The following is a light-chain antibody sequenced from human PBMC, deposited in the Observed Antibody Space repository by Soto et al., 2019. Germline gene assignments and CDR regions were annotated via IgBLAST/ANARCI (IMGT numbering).Light chain of an antibody. J-gene: IGKJ1*01. CDR1: QSVSIN. CDR3: QQYNNWPRT. Sequence: EIVMTQSPATLSVSPGERATLSCRASQSVSINLAWYQQQPGQAPRLLIYGTSTRATGVPARFSGSGSGTEFTLTISIRQSEDFAVYYCQQYNNWPRTFGQGTKVEIK. V-gene: IGKV3-15*01. CDR2: GTS.